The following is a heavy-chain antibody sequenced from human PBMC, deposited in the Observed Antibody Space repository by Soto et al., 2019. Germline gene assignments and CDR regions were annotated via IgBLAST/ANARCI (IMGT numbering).Heavy chain of an antibody. Sequence: GSGPTLVNPTQTLTLTCTISGFSLTTSVMRVSWIRQPPGKALEWLARIDWDDDKFYSTSLKTRLTISKDTSKNQVVLTMTNMDPVDTATYYCARHYYDSSGYYAFFDYWGQGTLVTVSS. J-gene: IGHJ4*02. CDR2: IDWDDDK. V-gene: IGHV2-70*04. CDR3: ARHYYDSSGYYAFFDY. CDR1: GFSLTTSVMR. D-gene: IGHD3-22*01.